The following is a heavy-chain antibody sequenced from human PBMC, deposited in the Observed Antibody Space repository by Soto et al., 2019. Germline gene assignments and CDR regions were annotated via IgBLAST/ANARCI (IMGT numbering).Heavy chain of an antibody. CDR3: ARSPRSSPYFDY. CDR2: IYPGDQET. Sequence: GESLKISCQCSGYTFSDFWIGWVRQLPGRGLEWMGIIYPGDQETRYSPSFHGKVTISADKSINTAYLQWNSLEASDTAFYFCARSPRSSPYFDYWGQGALVTVSS. V-gene: IGHV5-51*01. J-gene: IGHJ4*02. D-gene: IGHD6-13*01. CDR1: GYTFSDFW.